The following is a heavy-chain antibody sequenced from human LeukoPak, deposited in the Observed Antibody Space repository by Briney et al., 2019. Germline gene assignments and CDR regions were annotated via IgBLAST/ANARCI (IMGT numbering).Heavy chain of an antibody. D-gene: IGHD1-26*01. Sequence: PGGSLRLSCAASGFTFSSYGMHWVRQAPGKGLEWVAVISYDGSNKYYADSVKGRFTISRDNSKNTLYLQMNSLRAEDTAVYYCAKAGWELRIDYWGQGTLVTVSS. CDR2: ISYDGSNK. CDR3: AKAGWELRIDY. V-gene: IGHV3-30*18. CDR1: GFTFSSYG. J-gene: IGHJ4*02.